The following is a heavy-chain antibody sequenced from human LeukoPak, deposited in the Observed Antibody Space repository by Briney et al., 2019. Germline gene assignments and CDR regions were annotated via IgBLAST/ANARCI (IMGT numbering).Heavy chain of an antibody. D-gene: IGHD6-19*01. CDR1: GFTFSSYV. CDR3: AKDMISVAENFDY. V-gene: IGHV3-23*01. J-gene: IGHJ4*02. CDR2: ISGSGGST. Sequence: GGSLRLSCAASGFTFSSYVMSWVRQAAGKGLEWVSAISGSGGSTYYADSVKGRFTISRDNSKNTLYLQMNSLRAEDTAVYYCAKDMISVAENFDYWGQGTLVTVSS.